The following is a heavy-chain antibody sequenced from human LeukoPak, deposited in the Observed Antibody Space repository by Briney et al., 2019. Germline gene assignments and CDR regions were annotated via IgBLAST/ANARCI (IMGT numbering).Heavy chain of an antibody. CDR1: GFIFSSYA. J-gene: IGHJ4*02. V-gene: IGHV3-30-3*01. Sequence: GRSLRLSCAASGFIFSSYAMHWVRQAPGKGLEWVAVISYDGTNKYYADSVKGRFTISRDNSENTLYLQMNSLRAEDTAVYYCARDIVGPGYYFVYWGQGTMVIVSS. CDR2: ISYDGTNK. CDR3: ARDIVGPGYYFVY. D-gene: IGHD1-26*01.